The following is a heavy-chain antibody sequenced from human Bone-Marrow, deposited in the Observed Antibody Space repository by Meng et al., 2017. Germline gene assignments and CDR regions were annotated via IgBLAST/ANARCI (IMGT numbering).Heavy chain of an antibody. CDR3: ARFALLDY. J-gene: IGHJ4*02. CDR2: ISYDGSNK. V-gene: IGHV3-30*01. CDR1: GFTFSSYA. D-gene: IGHD3-10*01. Sequence: QVELVESGGSVVQPGRSLRLSCAASGFTFSSYAMHWVRQAPGKGLEWVAVISYDGSNKYYADSVKDRFTISRDNSKNTLYLQMNSLRAEDTAAYYCARFALLDYWGQGTLVTVSS.